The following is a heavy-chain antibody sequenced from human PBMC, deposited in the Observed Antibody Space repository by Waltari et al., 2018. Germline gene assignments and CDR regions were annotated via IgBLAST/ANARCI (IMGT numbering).Heavy chain of an antibody. CDR1: GFSFSSHW. D-gene: IGHD4-17*01. Sequence: EVQLVESGGGLVRPGGSLRLSCAASGFSFSSHWMHWVRQVPGKGPVGVARISSDGGSTSDAHSARDRFTFSRDNTKNTLHLQMNSLRAEDTAVYFCARILTTVYWYFDLWGRGTLVTVSS. V-gene: IGHV3-74*01. CDR3: ARILTTVYWYFDL. CDR2: ISSDGGST. J-gene: IGHJ2*01.